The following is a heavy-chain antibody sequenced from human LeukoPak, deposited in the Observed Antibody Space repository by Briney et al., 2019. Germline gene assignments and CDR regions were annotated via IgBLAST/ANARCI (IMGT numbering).Heavy chain of an antibody. Sequence: ASVKVSCKASGYTFTNNYLHWVRRAPGQGLEWMGMIYPRDGSTSYAQNFQGRVTVTRDTSTTTVHMELRGLRSEDTAVYYCARDQEGFDYWGQGTVVTVSS. J-gene: IGHJ4*02. CDR3: ARDQEGFDY. CDR1: GYTFTNNY. V-gene: IGHV1-46*01. CDR2: IYPRDGST.